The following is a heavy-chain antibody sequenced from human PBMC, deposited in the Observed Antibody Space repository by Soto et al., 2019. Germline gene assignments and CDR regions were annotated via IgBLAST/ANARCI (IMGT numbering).Heavy chain of an antibody. V-gene: IGHV4-59*01. CDR1: GGSISNYY. J-gene: IGHJ4*02. Sequence: SETLSLTCIVSGGSISNYYWSWIRQPPGKGLEWIGYIYYSGSTNYNPSLQSRVTISVDTSKNQFSLKLSSVTAADTAVYYCAYIPPQVPRWGQGTLVNVSS. CDR2: IYYSGST. CDR3: AYIPPQVPR.